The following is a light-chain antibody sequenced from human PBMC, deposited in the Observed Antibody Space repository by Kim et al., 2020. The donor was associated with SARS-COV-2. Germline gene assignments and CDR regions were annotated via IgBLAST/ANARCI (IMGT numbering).Light chain of an antibody. CDR2: RNN. CDR1: SSNIGSNY. CDR3: AAWDDSLSVL. V-gene: IGLV1-47*01. Sequence: QPVLTQPPSASGTPGQRVTISCSGSSSNIGSNYVYWYQQLPGTAPKLLIYRNNQRPSGVPDRFSGSKSGTSASLAISGLRSEDEADYYCAAWDDSLSVLFGVGTQLTVL. J-gene: IGLJ2*01.